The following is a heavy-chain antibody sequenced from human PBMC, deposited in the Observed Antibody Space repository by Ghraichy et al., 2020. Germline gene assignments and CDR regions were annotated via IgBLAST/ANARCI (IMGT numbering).Heavy chain of an antibody. CDR1: GFTFSNYA. V-gene: IGHV3-23*01. CDR3: AKDQVQISATTYHWCKP. CDR2: ISSNSGRT. J-gene: IGHJ5*02. D-gene: IGHD4-11*01. Sequence: GGSLRLSCAASGFTFSNYAMSWVRQAPGKGLEWVSSISSNSGRTNYAGSVKGRFTISRDNSMQTLHLQMNSLRVEDTAIYFCAKDQVQISATTYHWCKPWGKGTRVTVST.